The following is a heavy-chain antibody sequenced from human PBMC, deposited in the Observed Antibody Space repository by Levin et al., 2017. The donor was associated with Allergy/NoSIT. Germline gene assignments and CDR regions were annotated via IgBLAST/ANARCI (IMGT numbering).Heavy chain of an antibody. J-gene: IGHJ4*02. Sequence: GESLKISCAASGFTVSSNYMSWVRQAPGKGLEWVSVIYSGGSTYYADSVKGRFTISRDNSKNTLYLQMNSLRAEDTAVYYCARDSSSWGLHDYWGQGTLVTVSS. V-gene: IGHV3-53*01. CDR2: IYSGGST. D-gene: IGHD6-13*01. CDR3: ARDSSSWGLHDY. CDR1: GFTVSSNY.